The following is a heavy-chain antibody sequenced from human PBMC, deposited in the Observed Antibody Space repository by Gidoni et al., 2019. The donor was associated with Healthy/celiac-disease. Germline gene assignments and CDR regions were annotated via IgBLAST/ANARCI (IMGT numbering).Heavy chain of an antibody. CDR3: ARNYYGSGSYYNRYYGMDV. CDR1: GFTFSSYS. J-gene: IGHJ6*02. D-gene: IGHD3-10*01. V-gene: IGHV3-48*01. CDR2: ISSSSSTI. Sequence: EVQLVESGGGLVQPGGSLRLSCAASGFTFSSYSMNWVRQAPGKGLEWVSYISSSSSTIYYADSVKGRFTISRDNAKNSLYLQMNSLRAEDTAVYYCARNYYGSGSYYNRYYGMDVWGQGTTVTVSS.